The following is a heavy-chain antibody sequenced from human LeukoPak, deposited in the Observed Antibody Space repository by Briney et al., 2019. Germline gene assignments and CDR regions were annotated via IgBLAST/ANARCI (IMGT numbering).Heavy chain of an antibody. CDR3: ARDLYGSGSRYFDY. J-gene: IGHJ4*02. CDR2: IYYSGST. D-gene: IGHD3-10*01. Sequence: SETLSLICAVYGGSFSGYYWSWIRQPPGKGLEWIGYIYYSGSTYYNPSLKSRVTISVDTSKNQFSLKLSSVTAADTAVYYCARDLYGSGSRYFDYWGQGTLVTVSS. V-gene: IGHV4-34*09. CDR1: GGSFSGYY.